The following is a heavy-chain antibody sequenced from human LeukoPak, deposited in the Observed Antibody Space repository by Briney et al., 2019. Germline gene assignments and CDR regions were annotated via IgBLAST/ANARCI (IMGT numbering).Heavy chain of an antibody. V-gene: IGHV3-21*01. CDR1: GFTFSSYA. CDR3: ARTGMDQLLPDY. D-gene: IGHD2-2*01. J-gene: IGHJ4*02. CDR2: ISSSSSYI. Sequence: PGGSLRLSCAASGFTFSSYAMSWVRQAPGKGLEWVSSISSSSSYIYYADSVKGRFTISRDNAKNSLYLQMNSLRAEDTAVYYCARTGMDQLLPDYWGQGTLVTVSS.